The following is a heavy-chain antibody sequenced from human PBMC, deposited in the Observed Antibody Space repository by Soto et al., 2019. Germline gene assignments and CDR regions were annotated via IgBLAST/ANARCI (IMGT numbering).Heavy chain of an antibody. J-gene: IGHJ4*02. CDR1: GYTFTSYY. Sequence: QVQLVQSGAEVKKPGASVKVSCKASGYTFTSYYMHWVRQAPGQGLEWMGIINPSGGSTSYAQKFPGRATMTRDTSTSTVYMELSSLRSEDTAVYYCAREGATDIVVVPAASAYYFDYWGQGTLVTVSS. CDR2: INPSGGST. CDR3: AREGATDIVVVPAASAYYFDY. V-gene: IGHV1-46*01. D-gene: IGHD2-2*01.